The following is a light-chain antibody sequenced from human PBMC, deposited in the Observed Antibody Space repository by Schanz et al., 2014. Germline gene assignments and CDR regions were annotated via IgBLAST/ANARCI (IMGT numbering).Light chain of an antibody. CDR2: DAS. CDR3: QRYNSYPYT. Sequence: DIQMTQSPSTLSASVGDRVTITCRASQSISSWLAWYQQKAGKAPKLLIYDASSLESGVPSRFSGSGSGTEFTLTISSLQPDDFATYYCQRYNSYPYTFGQGTKLEIK. CDR1: QSISSW. V-gene: IGKV1-5*01. J-gene: IGKJ2*01.